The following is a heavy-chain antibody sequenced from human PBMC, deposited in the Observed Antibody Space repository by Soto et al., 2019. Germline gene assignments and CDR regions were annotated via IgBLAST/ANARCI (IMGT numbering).Heavy chain of an antibody. CDR2: IGSTGNTM. CDR1: GFTFSDYV. D-gene: IGHD5-18*01. CDR3: AKSLDTPDGWWGYGWDV. V-gene: IGHV3-11*01. Sequence: PGGALRLSCAASGFTFSDYVMTWIRQAPGKGLEWISYIGSTGNTMYYADSVKGRFTISRDNAKNSLFLQMNSLRAEDTAVYYCAKSLDTPDGWWGYGWDVWVQGTMVTVSS. J-gene: IGHJ6*02.